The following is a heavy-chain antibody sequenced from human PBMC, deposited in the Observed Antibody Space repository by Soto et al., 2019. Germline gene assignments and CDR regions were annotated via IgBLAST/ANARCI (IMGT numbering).Heavy chain of an antibody. D-gene: IGHD3-10*01. J-gene: IGHJ6*02. Sequence: GGSLRLSCAASGFTFSDYYMSWIRQAPGKGLEWVSYISSSSSYTNYADSVKGRFTISRDNAKNSLYLQMNSLRAEDTAVYYCASSGITMVRGGFGANYYYYGMDVWGQGTTVTVSS. CDR1: GFTFSDYY. V-gene: IGHV3-11*06. CDR3: ASSGITMVRGGFGANYYYYGMDV. CDR2: ISSSSSYT.